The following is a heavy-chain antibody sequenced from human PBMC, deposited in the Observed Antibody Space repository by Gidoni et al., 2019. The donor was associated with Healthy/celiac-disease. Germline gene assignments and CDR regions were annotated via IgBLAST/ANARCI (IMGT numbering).Heavy chain of an antibody. D-gene: IGHD3-10*01. Sequence: GFTFSSYGMHWDRQAPGKGLEWVAVISYDGSNKYYADSVKGRFTISRDNSKNTLYLQMNSLRAEDTAVYYCAAPLLWFGEFPFDYWGQGTLVTVSS. J-gene: IGHJ4*02. CDR3: AAPLLWFGEFPFDY. CDR1: GFTFSSYG. CDR2: ISYDGSNK. V-gene: IGHV3-30*03.